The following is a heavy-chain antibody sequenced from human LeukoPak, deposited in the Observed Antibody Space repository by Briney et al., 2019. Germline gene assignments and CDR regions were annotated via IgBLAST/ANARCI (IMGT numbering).Heavy chain of an antibody. CDR3: ARAFTVAGNSDAFDI. CDR1: GYTFTSYY. Sequence: GASVKVPCKASGYTFTSYYMHWVRQAPGQGLEWMGIINPSGGSTSYAQKFQGRVTMTRDTSTSTVYMELSSLRSEDTAVYYCARAFTVAGNSDAFDIWGQGTMVTVSS. V-gene: IGHV1-46*01. CDR2: INPSGGST. J-gene: IGHJ3*02. D-gene: IGHD6-19*01.